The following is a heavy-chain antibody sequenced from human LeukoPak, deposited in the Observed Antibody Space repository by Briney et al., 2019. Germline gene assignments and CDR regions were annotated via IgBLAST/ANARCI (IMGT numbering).Heavy chain of an antibody. D-gene: IGHD5-18*01. CDR2: IKQDGRDK. CDR1: GFTFSNYW. V-gene: IGHV3-7*04. Sequence: PGGSLRLSCAASGFTFSNYWMSWVRQAPGKGLEWVANIKQDGRDKYYVDSVKGRFTISRDNAKSSLYLQMNSLRGEDTAVYYCAGVGDTTMVHLLHYWGQGTLVTVSS. J-gene: IGHJ4*02. CDR3: AGVGDTTMVHLLHY.